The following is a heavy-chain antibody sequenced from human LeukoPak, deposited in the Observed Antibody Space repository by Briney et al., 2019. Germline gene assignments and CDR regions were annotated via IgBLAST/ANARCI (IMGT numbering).Heavy chain of an antibody. CDR2: INPNSATT. CDR3: ARGDFGETNTAFDV. D-gene: IGHD4-17*01. J-gene: IGHJ3*01. V-gene: IGHV1-8*03. CDR1: GCTFTDYD. Sequence: GASVKVSCKTSGCTFTDYDVHWVRQAPGQGLEWMGWINPNSATTNYAQRLQGRVTFTRDTSLSVAYMELSNLTSEDAAVYFCARGDFGETNTAFDVWGQGTLVAVSS.